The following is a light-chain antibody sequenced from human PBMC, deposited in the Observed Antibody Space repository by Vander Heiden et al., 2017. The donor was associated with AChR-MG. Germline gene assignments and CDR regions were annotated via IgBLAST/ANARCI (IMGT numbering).Light chain of an antibody. J-gene: IGLJ2*01. CDR3: AAWDDSLNVL. V-gene: IGLV1-44*01. Sequence: QSVLTQPPSASGTPGQRVTISCSGSSSNIGSNTVNWYQQLPGTAPKLLIYSNNQRPSGVPDRFSGSKSGTSASPAISGLQSEDEADYYCAAWDDSLNVLFGGGTKLTVL. CDR1: SSNIGSNT. CDR2: SNN.